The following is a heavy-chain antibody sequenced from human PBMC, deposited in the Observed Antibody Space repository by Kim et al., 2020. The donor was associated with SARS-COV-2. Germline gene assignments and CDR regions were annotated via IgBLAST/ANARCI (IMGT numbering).Heavy chain of an antibody. CDR3: AKDVWKFYGSGSYRPANFDY. J-gene: IGHJ4*02. V-gene: IGHV3-30*18. D-gene: IGHD3-10*01. CDR1: GFTFSSYG. Sequence: GGSLRLSCAASGFTFSSYGMHWVRQAPGKGLEWVAVISYDGSNKYYADSVKGRFTISRDNSKNTLYLQMNSLRAEDTAVYYCAKDVWKFYGSGSYRPANFDYWGQGTLATVSS. CDR2: ISYDGSNK.